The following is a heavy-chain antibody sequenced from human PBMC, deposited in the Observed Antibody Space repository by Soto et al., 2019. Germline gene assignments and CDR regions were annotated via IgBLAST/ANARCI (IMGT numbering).Heavy chain of an antibody. J-gene: IGHJ4*02. CDR3: ARLLYYDFWSGPNDIDY. CDR1: GFTFSSYS. D-gene: IGHD3-3*01. Sequence: GGSLRLSCAASGFTFSSYSMNWVRQAPGKGLEWVSSISSSSSYIYYADSVKGRFTISRDNAKNSLYLQMNSLRAEDTAVYYCARLLYYDFWSGPNDIDYWGQGTLVTVSS. V-gene: IGHV3-21*01. CDR2: ISSSSSYI.